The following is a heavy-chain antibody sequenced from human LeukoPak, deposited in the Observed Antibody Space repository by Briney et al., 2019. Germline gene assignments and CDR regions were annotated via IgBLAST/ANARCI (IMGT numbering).Heavy chain of an antibody. J-gene: IGHJ4*02. D-gene: IGHD3-3*01. CDR1: GGSISSYY. V-gene: IGHV4-4*07. Sequence: PSETLSLTCTVSGGSISSYYWSWVRQPAGKGLEWIGRIYASGNTNYNPSLKSRVTISVDRSKNQFSLKLSSVTAADTAVYYCARVNYDFWSGYPPPRDDPDYWGQGTLVTVSS. CDR3: ARVNYDFWSGYPPPRDDPDY. CDR2: IYASGNT.